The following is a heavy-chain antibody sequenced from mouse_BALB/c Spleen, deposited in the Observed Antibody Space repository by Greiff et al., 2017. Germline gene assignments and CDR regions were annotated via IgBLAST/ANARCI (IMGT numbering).Heavy chain of an antibody. CDR1: GFTFSNYW. Sequence: EVMLVESGGGLVQPGGSMKLSCVASGFTFSNYWMNWVRQSPEKGLEWVAEIRLKSNNYATHYAESVKGRFTISRDDSKSSVYLQMNNLRAEDTGIYYCTRAYGYAMDYWGQGTSVTVSS. D-gene: IGHD1-1*01. V-gene: IGHV6-6*02. CDR2: IRLKSNNYAT. CDR3: TRAYGYAMDY. J-gene: IGHJ4*01.